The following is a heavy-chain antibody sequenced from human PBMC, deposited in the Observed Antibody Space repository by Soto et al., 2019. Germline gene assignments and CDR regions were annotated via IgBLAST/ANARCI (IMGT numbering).Heavy chain of an antibody. D-gene: IGHD2-2*01. Sequence: GGSLRLSCAASGFTFSSYAMHWVRQAPGKGLEWVAVISYDGSNKYYADSVKGRFTISRDNSKNTLYLQMNSLRAEDTAVYYCASCISTSCYLRWVSYGMDVWGQGTTVTVSS. CDR1: GFTFSSYA. V-gene: IGHV3-30-3*01. J-gene: IGHJ6*02. CDR3: ASCISTSCYLRWVSYGMDV. CDR2: ISYDGSNK.